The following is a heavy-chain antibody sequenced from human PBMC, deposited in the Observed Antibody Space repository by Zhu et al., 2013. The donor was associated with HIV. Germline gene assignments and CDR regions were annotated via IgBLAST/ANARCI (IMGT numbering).Heavy chain of an antibody. D-gene: IGHD3-3*01. CDR3: ARASIHYNFGVLLWFDY. J-gene: IGHJ4*02. Sequence: QVQLVQSGAEVKKPGASVKVSCKASGYTFTGYGISWVRQAPGQGLEWMGWISAYNGNTNYAQKLQGRVTMTTDTSTSTAYMELRSLRSDDTAVYYCARASIHYNFGVLLWFDYWGQGTLVTVSS. CDR1: GYTFTGYG. CDR2: ISAYNGNT. V-gene: IGHV1-18*01.